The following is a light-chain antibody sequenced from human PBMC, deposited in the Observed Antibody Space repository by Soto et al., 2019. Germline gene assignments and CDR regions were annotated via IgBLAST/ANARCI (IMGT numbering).Light chain of an antibody. Sequence: SYELTQPSSVSVSPGQTARITCSGDVLAKKYARWFQQKPGQAPVLVIYKDTERPSGIPERFSGSSSGTTVTLTISGAQVEDVADYYCYSAADNIWVFGGGTKLTVL. J-gene: IGLJ3*02. CDR2: KDT. CDR3: YSAADNIWV. V-gene: IGLV3-27*01. CDR1: VLAKKY.